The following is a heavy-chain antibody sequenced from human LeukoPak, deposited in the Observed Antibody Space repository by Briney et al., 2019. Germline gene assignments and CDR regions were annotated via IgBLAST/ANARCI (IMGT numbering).Heavy chain of an antibody. Sequence: KTSETLSLTCTVSGGSISSHYWSWIRQPPGKGLEWIGYIYYSGSTNYNPSLKSRVTISVDTSKNQFSLKLSSVTAADTAVYYCARVIKDYDYVWGSYAWFDPWGQGTLVTVSS. CDR3: ARVIKDYDYVWGSYAWFDP. V-gene: IGHV4-59*11. D-gene: IGHD3-16*01. CDR1: GGSISSHY. CDR2: IYYSGST. J-gene: IGHJ5*02.